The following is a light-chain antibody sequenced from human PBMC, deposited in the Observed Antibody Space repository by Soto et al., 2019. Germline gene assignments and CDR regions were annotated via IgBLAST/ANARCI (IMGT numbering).Light chain of an antibody. J-gene: IGKJ1*01. V-gene: IGKV3-20*01. CDR1: QSVSSTY. CDR2: GAS. CDR3: QQYHNWPA. Sequence: IVLTPYPGTLSLALGERAPLSCRASQSVSSTYLAWYQQKPGQAPRLLIYGASIRATGIPDRFSGSGSGTDFTLTISRLEPEDFAVYYCQQYHNWPAFGQGSKADVK.